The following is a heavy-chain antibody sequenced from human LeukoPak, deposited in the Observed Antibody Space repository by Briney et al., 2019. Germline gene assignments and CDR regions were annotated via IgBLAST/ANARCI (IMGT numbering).Heavy chain of an antibody. Sequence: GGSLRLSCAASGFTFSSYSMNWVRQAPGKGLEWVSSISSSSSYIYYADSVKGRFTISRDNAKNSLYLQMNSLRAEDTAVYYCARVGIGSLSGDYWGQGTLVTVSS. J-gene: IGHJ4*02. CDR1: GFTFSSYS. D-gene: IGHD6-6*01. CDR2: ISSSSSYI. CDR3: ARVGIGSLSGDY. V-gene: IGHV3-21*01.